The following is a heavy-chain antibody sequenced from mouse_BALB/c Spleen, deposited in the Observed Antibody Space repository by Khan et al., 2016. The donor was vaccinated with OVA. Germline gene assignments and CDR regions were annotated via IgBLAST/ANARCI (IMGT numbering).Heavy chain of an antibody. V-gene: IGHV5-15*02. J-gene: IGHJ3*01. CDR2: ISDLAYSI. CDR3: ARGGGTAPFAY. D-gene: IGHD4-1*01. Sequence: EVELVESGGGLVQPGGSRKLSCAASGFTFSDYGMAWVRQAPGKGPEWVAFISDLAYSIYYADTVTGRFTISRENVKNTLYLEMSSLRSDDTAMYYCARGGGTAPFAYWGQGTLVTVSA. CDR1: GFTFSDYG.